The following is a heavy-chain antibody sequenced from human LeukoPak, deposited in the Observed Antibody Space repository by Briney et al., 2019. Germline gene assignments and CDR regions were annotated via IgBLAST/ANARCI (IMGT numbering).Heavy chain of an antibody. V-gene: IGHV5-51*01. CDR2: IYPGDSDT. J-gene: IGHJ4*02. D-gene: IGHD2-21*02. CDR3: ARHLFAYCGGDCYSAIGY. CDR1: GSTFTSYW. Sequence: GESLQISCQGSGSTFTSYWIGWVRQLPGKGLEWMGIIYPGDSDTRYSPSFQGQVTISADKSISTAYLQWSSLKASDTAMYYCARHLFAYCGGDCYSAIGYWGQGTLVTVSS.